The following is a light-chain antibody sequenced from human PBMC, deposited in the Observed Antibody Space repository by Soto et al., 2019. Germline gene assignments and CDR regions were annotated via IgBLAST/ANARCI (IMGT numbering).Light chain of an antibody. CDR3: QSYDSSLSGAV. CDR1: SSNIGAGYD. J-gene: IGLJ7*01. V-gene: IGLV1-40*01. Sequence: QSVLTQPPSVSGAPGQRVTISCTGSSSNIGAGYDVHWYQQLPGTAPKLLIYGNSNRPSGVPDRFSGSKSGTSASLAITGPPGEDGADYYRQSYDSSLSGAVFGGGTQLTVL. CDR2: GNS.